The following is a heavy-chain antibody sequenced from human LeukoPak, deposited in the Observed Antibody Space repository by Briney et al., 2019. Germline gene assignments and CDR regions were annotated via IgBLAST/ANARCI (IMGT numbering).Heavy chain of an antibody. D-gene: IGHD2/OR15-2a*01. V-gene: IGHV3-48*03. CDR1: GFTFSSYE. CDR2: ISSSGSTI. CDR3: ARDLSTDYFYYYYYMDV. J-gene: IGHJ6*03. Sequence: GGSLRLSCAASGFTFSSYEMNWVRQAPGKGLEWVSYISSSGSTIYYADSVKGRFTISRDNAKNSLYLQMNSLRAEDTAVYYCARDLSTDYFYYYYYMDVWGKGTTVTVSS.